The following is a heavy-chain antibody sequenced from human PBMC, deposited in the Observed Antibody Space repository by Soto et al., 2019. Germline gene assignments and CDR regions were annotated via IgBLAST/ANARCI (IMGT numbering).Heavy chain of an antibody. J-gene: IGHJ5*02. D-gene: IGHD5-18*01. CDR3: AGIQSKRLSGLDP. CDR1: GGSISSGDYY. V-gene: IGHV4-30-4*01. CDR2: IYYSGST. Sequence: SETLSLTCAVSGGSISSGDYYWSWIRQPPGKGLEWIGYIYYSGSTYYNPSLKSRVTISVDTSKNQFSLKLSSVTAADTAVYFCAGIQSKRLSGLDPWGQGTLVTVSS.